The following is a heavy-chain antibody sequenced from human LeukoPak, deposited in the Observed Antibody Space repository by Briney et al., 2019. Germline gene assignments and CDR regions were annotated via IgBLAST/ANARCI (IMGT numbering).Heavy chain of an antibody. Sequence: GGSLRLSCTASGFTFGDYAMSWVRQAPGKGLEWVGFIRSKAYGGTTEYAGSVKGRLKISRDESKRIAYLQMNSLKTEDTAVYYCTRDSCSSCFRYYYYYMDVWGKGTTVTVSS. J-gene: IGHJ6*03. D-gene: IGHD2-2*01. V-gene: IGHV3-49*04. CDR3: TRDSCSSCFRYYYYYMDV. CDR2: IRSKAYGGTT. CDR1: GFTFGDYA.